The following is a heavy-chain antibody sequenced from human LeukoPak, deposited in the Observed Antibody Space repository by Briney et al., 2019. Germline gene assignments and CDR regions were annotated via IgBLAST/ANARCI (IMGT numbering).Heavy chain of an antibody. V-gene: IGHV4-4*07. Sequence: SETLSLTCTVSGGSISSYYWSWIPQPAGKGLEWIGRIYTSGSTTYNPSLKSRVTISVDTSKNKFSLKLSSVTAADTAVYYWARVPISTTARGYFDYWGQGTLVTVSS. CDR2: IYTSGST. J-gene: IGHJ4*02. CDR1: GGSISSYY. CDR3: ARVPISTTARGYFDY. D-gene: IGHD4-17*01.